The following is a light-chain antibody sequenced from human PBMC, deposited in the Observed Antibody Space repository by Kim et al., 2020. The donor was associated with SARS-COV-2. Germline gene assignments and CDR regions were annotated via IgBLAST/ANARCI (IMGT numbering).Light chain of an antibody. CDR2: DVT. Sequence: PGQSITISCTGTGSDVGGYNYVSWYQQYPGKAPKLMLYDVTKRPSGVSNRFSGSKSGNTASLTISGLQAEDEADYYCSSYRSSGYVFGTGTKVTVL. J-gene: IGLJ1*01. V-gene: IGLV2-14*03. CDR1: GSDVGGYNY. CDR3: SSYRSSGYV.